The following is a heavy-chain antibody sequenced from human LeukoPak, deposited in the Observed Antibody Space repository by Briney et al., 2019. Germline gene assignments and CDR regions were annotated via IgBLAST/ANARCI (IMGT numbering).Heavy chain of an antibody. Sequence: SSETLSLTCAVSGYSISSGYYWSWIRQPPGNGLEWIGYIYYSGSTNYNPSLKSRVTISVDTSKNQFSLKLSSVTAADTAVYYCARVMATAERFFDYWGQGTLVTVSS. CDR2: IYYSGST. V-gene: IGHV4-38-2*01. J-gene: IGHJ4*02. CDR1: GYSISSGYY. D-gene: IGHD5-24*01. CDR3: ARVMATAERFFDY.